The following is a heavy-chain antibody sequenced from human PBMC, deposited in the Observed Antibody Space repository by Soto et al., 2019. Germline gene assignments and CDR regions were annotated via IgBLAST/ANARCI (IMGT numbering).Heavy chain of an antibody. V-gene: IGHV3-23*01. Sequence: EVQQLESGGGLVQPGGSLRLSCAAAEFTFSDYAMTWVRLAPGRGLEWVSSITANGDYAQYRDSVKGRFSVSRDNSRSTLFLQMESLRDDDTAIYFCGRDPNGDYVGAFVMWGRGTMVTVSS. J-gene: IGHJ3*02. CDR2: ITANGDYA. CDR3: GRDPNGDYVGAFVM. D-gene: IGHD4-17*01. CDR1: EFTFSDYA.